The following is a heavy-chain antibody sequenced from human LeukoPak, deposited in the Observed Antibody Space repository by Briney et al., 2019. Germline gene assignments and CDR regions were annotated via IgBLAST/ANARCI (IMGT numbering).Heavy chain of an antibody. CDR1: GFTFSSYA. D-gene: IGHD6-6*01. V-gene: IGHV3-23*01. CDR3: ARASHLYYFDY. J-gene: IGHJ4*02. Sequence: GGSLRFSCAASGFTFSSYAMSWVRQAPGKGLEWVSAISGSGGSTYYADSVKGRFTISRDNSKNTLYLQMNSLRAEDTAVYYCARASHLYYFDYWGQGTLVTVSS. CDR2: ISGSGGST.